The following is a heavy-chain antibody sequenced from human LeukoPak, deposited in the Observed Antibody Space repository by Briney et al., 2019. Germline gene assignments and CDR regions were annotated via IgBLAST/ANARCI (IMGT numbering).Heavy chain of an antibody. CDR1: GFTFNNYY. CDR3: ATGYSSSWYTFDI. V-gene: IGHV3-7*01. D-gene: IGHD6-13*01. CDR2: IKHDGSEK. J-gene: IGHJ3*02. Sequence: GGSLRLSCAASGFTFNNYYMSWVRQAPGKGLEWVANIKHDGSEKMYVDSVKGRFTISRDNAKNSLYLQMNSLRAEDTAVYYCATGYSSSWYTFDIWGQGTMVTVSS.